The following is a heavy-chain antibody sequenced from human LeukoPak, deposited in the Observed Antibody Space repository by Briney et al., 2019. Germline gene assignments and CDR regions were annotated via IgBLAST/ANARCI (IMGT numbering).Heavy chain of an antibody. CDR1: GGSISSYD. CDR3: ARGRDSGTYYSPLDY. CDR2: IYTRGST. V-gene: IGHV4-4*07. Sequence: SETLSLTCTVSGGSISSYDWSWIRQPAGKGLEWIGRIYTRGSTNYNPSLKSRITISLDTSKNQFSLKLSSVTAADTAVYYCARGRDSGTYYSPLDYWGQGTLVTVSS. D-gene: IGHD1-26*01. J-gene: IGHJ4*02.